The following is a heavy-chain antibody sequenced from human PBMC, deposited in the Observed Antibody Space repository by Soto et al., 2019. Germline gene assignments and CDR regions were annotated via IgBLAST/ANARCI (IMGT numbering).Heavy chain of an antibody. D-gene: IGHD6-13*01. V-gene: IGHV3-30*18. CDR1: GFTFSSYG. CDR2: ISYDGSNK. Sequence: PGGSLRLSCAASGFTFSSYGMHWVRQAPGKGLEWVAVISYDGSNKYYADSVKGRFTISRDNSKNTLYLQMNSLRAEDTAVYYCAKDTAAGPYWGQGTLVTVSS. J-gene: IGHJ4*02. CDR3: AKDTAAGPY.